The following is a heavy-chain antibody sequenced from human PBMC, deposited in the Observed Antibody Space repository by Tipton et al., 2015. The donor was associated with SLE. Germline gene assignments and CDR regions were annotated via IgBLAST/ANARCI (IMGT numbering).Heavy chain of an antibody. CDR2: INHSGST. Sequence: TLSLTCTVSGGSISSSSYYWGWIRQPPGKGLEWIGEINHSGSTNYNPSLKSRVTISVDTSKNQFSLKLSSVTAADTAVYYCARGPTGEDGDYFNYWGQGTLVTVSS. CDR3: ARGPTGEDGDYFNY. J-gene: IGHJ4*02. CDR1: GGSISSSSYY. D-gene: IGHD7-27*01. V-gene: IGHV4-39*07.